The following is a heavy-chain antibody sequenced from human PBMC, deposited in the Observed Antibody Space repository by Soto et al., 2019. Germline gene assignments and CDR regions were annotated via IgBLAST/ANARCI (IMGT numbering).Heavy chain of an antibody. CDR1: GGTIDSYY. CDR2: IYYSGST. CDR3: AREYSDGWFDP. V-gene: IGHV4-59*01. D-gene: IGHD2-21*01. Sequence: PPEPPSLRCTVCGGTIDSYYWSWIRQPPGKGLEWIGYIYYSGSTNYNPSLKSRVTISVDTSKNQFSLKLNSVTAEDSAVYYCAREYSDGWFDPWGQGTLVTVSS. J-gene: IGHJ5*02.